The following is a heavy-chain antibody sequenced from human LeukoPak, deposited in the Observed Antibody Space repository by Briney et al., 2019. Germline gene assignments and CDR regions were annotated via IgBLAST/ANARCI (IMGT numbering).Heavy chain of an antibody. V-gene: IGHV4-39*01. CDR1: GGSISSNNYY. J-gene: IGHJ3*01. Sequence: SETLSLTCTVSGGSISSNNYYWGWIRQPPGKGLEWIGSIYYSGSTYNNPSLKSRVTISVDTTKNQFSLKLTSVTAADTAVYYCARPSLDYGGIDAFDFWGQGTLVTVSS. D-gene: IGHD4-23*01. CDR3: ARPSLDYGGIDAFDF. CDR2: IYYSGST.